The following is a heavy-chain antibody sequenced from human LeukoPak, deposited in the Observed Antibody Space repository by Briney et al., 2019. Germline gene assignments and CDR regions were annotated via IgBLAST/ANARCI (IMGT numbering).Heavy chain of an antibody. J-gene: IGHJ4*02. CDR1: GYTLTELS. V-gene: IGHV1-2*02. D-gene: IGHD2-2*02. Sequence: ASVKVSCKVSGYTLTELSMHWVRQAPGQGLEWMGWINPNSGGTNYAQKFQGRVTMTRDTSISTAYMELSRLRSDDTAVYYCARRDIVVVPAAIADDYWGQGTLVTVSS. CDR3: ARRDIVVVPAAIADDY. CDR2: INPNSGGT.